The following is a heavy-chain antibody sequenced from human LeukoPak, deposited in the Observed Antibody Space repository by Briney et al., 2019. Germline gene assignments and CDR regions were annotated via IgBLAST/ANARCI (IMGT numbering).Heavy chain of an antibody. D-gene: IGHD4-17*01. Sequence: PGGSLRLSCAAAGFAVRDYYMSWVRQAPGKGLQWLSVIYNDASTYYADSVMGRLTISRDNSKNTVYLQMNSLRVDDTAVYYCVRDNGAPSGYWGQGTLVTVSS. CDR1: GFAVRDYY. V-gene: IGHV3-53*01. CDR3: VRDNGAPSGY. J-gene: IGHJ4*02. CDR2: IYNDAST.